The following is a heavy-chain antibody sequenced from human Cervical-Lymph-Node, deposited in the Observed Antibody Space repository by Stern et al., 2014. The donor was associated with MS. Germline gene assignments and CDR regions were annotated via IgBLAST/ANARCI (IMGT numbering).Heavy chain of an antibody. CDR2: IRGSTRYT. V-gene: IGHV3-11*06. D-gene: IGHD6-19*01. CDR1: GFSFSDYY. CDR3: ARGYSSGWYAGSDY. Sequence: VQLVESGGGLVKPGGSLRLSCAASGFSFSDYYMSWIRQAPGKGLEWVTSIRGSTRYTKYADSVKGRFTISRDNTKNSLYLQMNSRSAEDTAVYYCARGYSSGWYAGSDYWGQGALVTVSS. J-gene: IGHJ4*02.